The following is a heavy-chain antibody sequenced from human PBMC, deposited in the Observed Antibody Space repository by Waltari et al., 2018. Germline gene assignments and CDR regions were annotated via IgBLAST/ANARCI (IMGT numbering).Heavy chain of an antibody. Sequence: EVQLVESGGGLVKPGGSLRLSCAASGFTFSSYSMNWVRQAPGKGWGLVSSISSSISYIYDAAPGKGRFTISRDNAKNSLYLQMNSLRAEDTAVDYCAGAGGGAFDIWGQGTMVTVSS. D-gene: IGHD6-19*01. CDR1: GFTFSSYS. V-gene: IGHV3-21*01. CDR3: AGAGGGAFDI. CDR2: ISSSISYI. J-gene: IGHJ3*02.